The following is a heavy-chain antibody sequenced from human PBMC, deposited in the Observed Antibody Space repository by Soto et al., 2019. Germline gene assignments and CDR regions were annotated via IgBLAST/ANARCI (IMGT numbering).Heavy chain of an antibody. V-gene: IGHV3-33*01. D-gene: IGHD4-17*01. CDR2: MWYDATNK. CDR3: AREAVPTVTSGSWFDP. CDR1: GFTFSTYG. J-gene: IGHJ5*02. Sequence: QVPLVESGGGVVQPGRSLRLSCAASGFTFSTYGMHWVRQAPGKGLEWVAVMWYDATNKYYAESVKGRFTISRDNAKNTLYLQMNSLRAEDTSVYYCAREAVPTVTSGSWFDPWGQGTLVTVSS.